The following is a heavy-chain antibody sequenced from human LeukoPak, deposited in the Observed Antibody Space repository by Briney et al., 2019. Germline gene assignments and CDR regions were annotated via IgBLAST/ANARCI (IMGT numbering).Heavy chain of an antibody. CDR1: GYTFTSYD. CDR3: ARRKAAAGPPFDY. D-gene: IGHD6-13*01. Sequence: ASVKVSCKASGYTFTSYDINWVRQATGQGLEWMGWMNPNSGNTGYAQKFQGRVTITRNTSISTAYMELSSLRSEDTAVYYCARRKAAAGPPFDYWGQGTLVTVSS. CDR2: MNPNSGNT. V-gene: IGHV1-8*03. J-gene: IGHJ4*02.